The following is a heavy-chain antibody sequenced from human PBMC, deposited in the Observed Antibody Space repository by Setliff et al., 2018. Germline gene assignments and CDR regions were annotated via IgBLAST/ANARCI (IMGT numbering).Heavy chain of an antibody. CDR1: GYTLSNSI. Sequence: ASVKVSCKASGYTLSNSILSWVRQAPGQGLEWVGWISAYNGKTYSAQKFQDRVTLSTHTSTNMGYLELRDLRSDDTAVYYCLRLVRYCTKIACQATSGDEVWGLGSLVTVSS. CDR3: LRLVRYCTKIACQATSGDEV. J-gene: IGHJ4*02. D-gene: IGHD2-8*01. CDR2: ISAYNGKT. V-gene: IGHV1-18*01.